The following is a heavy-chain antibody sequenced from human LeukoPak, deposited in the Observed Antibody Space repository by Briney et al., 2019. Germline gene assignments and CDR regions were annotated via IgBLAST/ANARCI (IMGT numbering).Heavy chain of an antibody. V-gene: IGHV3-21*01. CDR3: ARGSQWELSPPFDY. D-gene: IGHD1-26*01. J-gene: IGHJ4*02. Sequence: SGGSLRLSCATSGFIFSSYTINWVRQAPGKGLEWVSSITSVSTNYTDYTDSVKGRFTISRDNAKNSLHLQMNSLRAEDTAVYYCARGSQWELSPPFDYWGQGTLVTVSS. CDR2: ITSVSTNYT. CDR1: GFIFSSYT.